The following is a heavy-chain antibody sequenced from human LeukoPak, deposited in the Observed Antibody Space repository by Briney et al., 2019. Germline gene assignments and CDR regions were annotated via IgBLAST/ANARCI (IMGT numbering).Heavy chain of an antibody. Sequence: GGSLRLSCAASGFTVSSNYMSWVRQAPGRGLEWVSVIYGGGTTDYADSVKGRFTIPRDNSKNTLYLQMNSLRAEDTAVYYCARALPFGGWFDPWGQGTLVTVSS. CDR2: IYGGGTT. D-gene: IGHD3-16*01. CDR1: GFTVSSNY. J-gene: IGHJ5*02. CDR3: ARALPFGGWFDP. V-gene: IGHV3-66*01.